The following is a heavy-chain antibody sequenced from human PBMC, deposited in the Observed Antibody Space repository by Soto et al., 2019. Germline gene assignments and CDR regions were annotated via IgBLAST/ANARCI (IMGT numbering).Heavy chain of an antibody. CDR2: ISYDGSNK. Sequence: LRLSCAASGFTFSSYGMHWVRQAPGKGLEWVAVISYDGSNKYYADSVKGRFTISRDNSKNTLYLQMNSLRAEDTAVYYCAKENNDCGGDCHDSRGFDPWGQGTLVTVSS. CDR3: AKENNDCGGDCHDSRGFDP. D-gene: IGHD2-21*02. CDR1: GFTFSSYG. V-gene: IGHV3-30*18. J-gene: IGHJ5*02.